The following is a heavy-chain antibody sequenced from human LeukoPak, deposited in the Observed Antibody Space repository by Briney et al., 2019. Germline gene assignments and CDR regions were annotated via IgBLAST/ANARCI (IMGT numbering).Heavy chain of an antibody. CDR1: GFSLSTSGMC. CDR2: IDWDDDK. CDR3: ARDVQMYNWNYVVTDY. D-gene: IGHD1-7*01. J-gene: IGHJ4*02. Sequence: SGPTLVNPTQTLTLTCTFSGFSLSTSGMCVSWIRQPPGKALEWLARIDWDDDKYYSTSLKTRLTISKDTSKNQVVLTMTNMDPVDTATYYRARDVQMYNWNYVVTDYWGQGTLVTVSS. V-gene: IGHV2-70*11.